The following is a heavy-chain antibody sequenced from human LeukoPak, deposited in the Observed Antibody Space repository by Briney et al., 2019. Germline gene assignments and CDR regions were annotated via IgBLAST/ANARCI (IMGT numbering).Heavy chain of an antibody. CDR2: IDPSDSYI. D-gene: IGHD3-3*01. Sequence: GESLKISCKGPGYTFGNSWISWVRQMPGKGLEWMGRIDPSDSYINYSPSFEGHIILSADKSIDTAYLQWRSLKASDTATYYCTRHGVWREGLASDPFDLWGQGTMVTVSS. V-gene: IGHV5-10-1*01. CDR1: GYTFGNSW. J-gene: IGHJ3*01. CDR3: TRHGVWREGLASDPFDL.